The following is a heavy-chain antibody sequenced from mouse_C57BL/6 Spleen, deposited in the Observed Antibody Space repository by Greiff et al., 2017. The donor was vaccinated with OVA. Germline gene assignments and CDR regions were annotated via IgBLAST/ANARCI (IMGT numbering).Heavy chain of an antibody. V-gene: IGHV1-22*01. Sequence: VQLQQSGPELVKPGASVKMSCKASGYTFTDYNMHWVKQSHGKSLEWIGYINPNNGGTSYNQKFKGKATLTVNKSSSTAYMELRSLTSEDSAVYYCARSWLLPYYFDYWGQGTTLTVSS. CDR1: GYTFTDYN. J-gene: IGHJ2*01. CDR3: ARSWLLPYYFDY. D-gene: IGHD2-3*01. CDR2: INPNNGGT.